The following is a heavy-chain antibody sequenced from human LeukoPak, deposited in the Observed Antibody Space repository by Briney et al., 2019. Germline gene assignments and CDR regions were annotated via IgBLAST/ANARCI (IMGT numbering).Heavy chain of an antibody. D-gene: IGHD1-1*01. J-gene: IGHJ4*02. V-gene: IGHV1-8*01. CDR2: MNPNSGNT. CDR3: ARDERPARY. Sequence: ASVKVSCKTSGYTFTNCDINWVRQATGQGLEWMGWMNPNSGNTGYAQKFQGRVTMTRNISTSTAYMELSSLRSDDTAVYYCARDERPARYWGQGTLVTVSS. CDR1: GYTFTNCD.